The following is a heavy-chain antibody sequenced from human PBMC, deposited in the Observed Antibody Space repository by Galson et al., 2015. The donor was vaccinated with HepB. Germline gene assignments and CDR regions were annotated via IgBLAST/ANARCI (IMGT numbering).Heavy chain of an antibody. J-gene: IGHJ6*02. CDR1: GFTFSSYW. CDR3: ARDDGGLVDYYYYGMDV. CDR2: IKQDGSEK. V-gene: IGHV3-7*03. D-gene: IGHD4-23*01. Sequence: SLRLSCAASGFTFSSYWMSWVRQAPGKGLEWVANIKQDGSEKYYVDSVKGRFTISRDNAKNSLYLQMNSLRAEDTAVYYCARDDGGLVDYYYYGMDVWGQGTTVTVSS.